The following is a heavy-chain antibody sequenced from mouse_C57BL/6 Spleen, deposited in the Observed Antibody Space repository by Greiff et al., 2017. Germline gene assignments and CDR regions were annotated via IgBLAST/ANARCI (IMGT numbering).Heavy chain of an antibody. D-gene: IGHD3-2*02. Sequence: VQLKQSGPELVKPGASVKISCKASGYSFTGYYMNWVKQSPEKSLEWIGKINPSTGGTTYNQKFKAKATLTVDKSSSTAYMQPKSLTSEDSAVYYCAEGQLRLRFACWGQGTLVTVSA. J-gene: IGHJ3*01. CDR1: GYSFTGYY. CDR2: INPSTGGT. CDR3: AEGQLRLRFAC. V-gene: IGHV1-42*01.